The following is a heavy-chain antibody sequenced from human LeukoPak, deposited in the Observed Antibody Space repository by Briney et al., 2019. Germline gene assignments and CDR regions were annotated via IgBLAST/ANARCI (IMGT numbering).Heavy chain of an antibody. J-gene: IGHJ4*02. V-gene: IGHV3-21*01. CDR3: ARDFVVEGY. Sequence: GGSLRLSCAASGFTFSSYGMNWVRQAPGKGLEWVSSISGNSNYRYYADSVRGRFTISRDNAKNSLYLQMNSLRAEDTAVYYCARDFVVEGYWGQGTLVNVSS. CDR1: GFTFSSYG. CDR2: ISGNSNYR. D-gene: IGHD2-15*01.